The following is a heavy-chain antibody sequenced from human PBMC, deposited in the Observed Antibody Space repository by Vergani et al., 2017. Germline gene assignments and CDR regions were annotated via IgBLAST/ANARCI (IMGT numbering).Heavy chain of an antibody. Sequence: QMQLQESGPGLVKASETLSLTCTVSGDSIISRSYYWGWIRQPPGKGLEWIGSIYNSGNGDSSSSLKSRVTISADTSKNQFSLRLTSVTAADTAVYYCASGKYYSXSTSHFRGRYFDVWGRGTVVTVPS. CDR3: ASGKYYSXSTSHFRGRYFDV. CDR2: IYNSGNG. CDR1: GDSIISRSYY. D-gene: IGHD3-16*01. J-gene: IGHJ2*01. V-gene: IGHV4-39*01.